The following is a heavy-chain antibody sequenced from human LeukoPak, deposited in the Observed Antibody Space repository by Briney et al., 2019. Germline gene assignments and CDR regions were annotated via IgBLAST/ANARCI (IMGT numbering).Heavy chain of an antibody. CDR2: IYYRGRT. V-gene: IGHV4-59*08. CDR3: ARTMVAADFYGMDV. D-gene: IGHD2-15*01. J-gene: IGHJ6*02. CDR1: GGSTTSYY. Sequence: SETLPLTCNVSGGSTTSYYWGWIRQPPGKGLEWIGHIYYRGRTTYSPSLKSRVTMSVDTSKNQVSLKLNSVTAADTAVYYCARTMVAADFYGMDVWGQGTTVTVSS.